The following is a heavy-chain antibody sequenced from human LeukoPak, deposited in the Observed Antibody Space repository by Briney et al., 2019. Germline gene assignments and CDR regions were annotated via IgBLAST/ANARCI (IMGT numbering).Heavy chain of an antibody. CDR1: GGSISSYY. CDR3: ARIMGIAVAGPTGRCMDV. D-gene: IGHD6-19*01. Sequence: SETLSLTCTVSGGSISSYYWSWIRQPPGKGLEWIGYIYYSGSTNYNPSLKSRVTISVDTSKNQFSLKLSSVTAADTAVYYCARIMGIAVAGPTGRCMDVWGKGTTVTVSS. V-gene: IGHV4-59*01. CDR2: IYYSGST. J-gene: IGHJ6*03.